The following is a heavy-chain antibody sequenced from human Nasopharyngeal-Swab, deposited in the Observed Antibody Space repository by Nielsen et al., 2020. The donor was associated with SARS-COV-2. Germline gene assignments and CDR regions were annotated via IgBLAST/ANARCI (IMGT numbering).Heavy chain of an antibody. CDR1: GFIFGDYA. CDR3: ARLYSSSWYVPDY. D-gene: IGHD6-13*01. J-gene: IGHJ4*02. Sequence: GSSLEFSWSSSGFIFGDYAMSWVRQAPGKGLEWVAVISYDGSNKYYADSVKGRFTISRDNSKNTLYLQMNSLRAEDTAVYYCARLYSSSWYVPDYWGQGTLVTVSS. V-gene: IGHV3-30-3*01. CDR2: ISYDGSNK.